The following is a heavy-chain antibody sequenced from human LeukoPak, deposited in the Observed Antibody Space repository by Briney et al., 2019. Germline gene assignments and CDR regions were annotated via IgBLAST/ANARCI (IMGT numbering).Heavy chain of an antibody. CDR1: GYTFTGYY. CDR2: INPNSGGT. J-gene: IGHJ4*02. V-gene: IGHV1-2*02. CDR3: ARSTYYYDSSGYYGIGY. Sequence: ASVKVSCKASGYTFTGYYMHWVRQAPGQGLEWMGWINPNSGGTNYAQKFQGRVTMTRDMSISTAYMELSRLRSDDTAVYYCARSTYYYDSSGYYGIGYWGQGTLVTVSS. D-gene: IGHD3-22*01.